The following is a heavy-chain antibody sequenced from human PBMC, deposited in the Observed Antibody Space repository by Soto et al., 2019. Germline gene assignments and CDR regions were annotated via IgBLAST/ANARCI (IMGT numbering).Heavy chain of an antibody. Sequence: EVQLLESGGGLVQPGGSLRLSCAASGFTFSSYAMSWVRQAPGKGLEWVSAISGSGGSTYYADYVKGRFTISRDNSKNTLYLQMNSRRAEATAVYYCAKDIRHYYYYFYGMDVWGQGTTVTVSS. D-gene: IGHD1-20*01. CDR1: GFTFSSYA. CDR3: AKDIRHYYYYFYGMDV. CDR2: ISGSGGST. V-gene: IGHV3-23*01. J-gene: IGHJ6*02.